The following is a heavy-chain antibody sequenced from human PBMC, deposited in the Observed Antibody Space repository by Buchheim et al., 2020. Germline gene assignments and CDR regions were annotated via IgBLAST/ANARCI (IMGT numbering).Heavy chain of an antibody. CDR1: GGSFSGYY. J-gene: IGHJ5*02. D-gene: IGHD2-21*01. CDR3: AKCGVSSWEGWFTS. CDR2: INHSGST. Sequence: QVQLQQWGAGLLKPSETLSLTCAVYGGSFSGYYWSWIRQPPGKGLEWIGEINHSGSTNYNPSLKSRATISVDRSKNQFSLKMTSVTAADSAMYYCAKCGVSSWEGWFTSWGQGT. V-gene: IGHV4-34*01.